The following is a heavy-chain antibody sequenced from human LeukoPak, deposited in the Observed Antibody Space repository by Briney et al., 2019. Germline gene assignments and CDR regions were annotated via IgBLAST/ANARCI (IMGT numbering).Heavy chain of an antibody. CDR3: ARDGSPRTHYYYYYYMDV. D-gene: IGHD1-14*01. Sequence: KPGGSLRLSCAASGFTFSSYSMNWVRQAPGKGLEWVSSISSSSSYIYYADSVKGRFTISRDNAKNSLYLQMNSLRAEDTAVYYCARDGSPRTHYYYYYYMDVGGKGTTVTVSS. J-gene: IGHJ6*03. V-gene: IGHV3-21*01. CDR1: GFTFSSYS. CDR2: ISSSSSYI.